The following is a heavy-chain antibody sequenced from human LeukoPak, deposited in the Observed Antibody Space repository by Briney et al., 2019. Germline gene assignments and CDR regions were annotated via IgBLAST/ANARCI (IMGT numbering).Heavy chain of an antibody. J-gene: IGHJ5*02. D-gene: IGHD1-14*01. CDR2: ISRSGRT. Sequence: SETLSLTCTISGYSISSGYYWGWIRQPPGKGLEWIGSISRSGRTYYKPSLKTRVSSSVDTSKNQFSLRLTSVTAADTAVYYCARAPDRIRFDPWGQGALVTVSS. V-gene: IGHV4-38-2*02. CDR1: GYSISSGYY. CDR3: ARAPDRIRFDP.